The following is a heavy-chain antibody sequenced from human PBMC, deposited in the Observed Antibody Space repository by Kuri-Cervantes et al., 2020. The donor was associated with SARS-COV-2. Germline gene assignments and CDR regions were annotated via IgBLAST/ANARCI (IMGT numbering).Heavy chain of an antibody. CDR1: GFTFSSYG. CDR3: VKGLYSSSYYGLDH. CDR2: IWYDGSNK. D-gene: IGHD3-10*01. V-gene: IGHV3-30*02. Sequence: GESLKISCAASGFTFSSYGMHWVRQAPGKGLEWVAVIWYDGSNKYYADSVTGRFTISRDNSKDTLFLQMNSLRAEDTAVYHCVKGLYSSSYYGLDHWGLGSPVTVSS. J-gene: IGHJ4*02.